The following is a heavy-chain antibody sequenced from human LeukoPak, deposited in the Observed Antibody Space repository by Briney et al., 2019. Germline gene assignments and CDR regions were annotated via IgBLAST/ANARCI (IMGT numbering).Heavy chain of an antibody. J-gene: IGHJ4*02. CDR2: MYYSGST. D-gene: IGHD1-26*01. Sequence: ASETLSLTCTVSGGSISSYYWSWIRQPPGKGLEWIGYMYYSGSTNYNPSTNYNPSLKSRVTISVDTSKNQFSLKLSSVTAADTAVYYCARDVGATPGYFDYWGQGTLVTVSS. CDR3: ARDVGATPGYFDY. V-gene: IGHV4-59*01. CDR1: GGSISSYY.